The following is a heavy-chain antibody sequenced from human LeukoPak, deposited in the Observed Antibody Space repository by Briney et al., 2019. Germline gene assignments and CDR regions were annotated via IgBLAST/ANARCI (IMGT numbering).Heavy chain of an antibody. CDR2: INHSGST. V-gene: IGHV4-34*01. D-gene: IGHD6-19*01. J-gene: IGHJ4*02. CDR3: ARDSRKLITSGWYKGFDY. CDR1: GGSFSGYY. Sequence: SETLSLTCAVYGGSFSGYYWSWIRQPPGKGLEWIGEINHSGSTNYNPSLKSRVTISVDTSKNQFSLKLSSVTAADTAVYYCARDSRKLITSGWYKGFDYWGQGTLVTVSS.